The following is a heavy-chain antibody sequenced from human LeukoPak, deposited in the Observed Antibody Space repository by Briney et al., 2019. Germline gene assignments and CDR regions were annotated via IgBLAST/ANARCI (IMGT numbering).Heavy chain of an antibody. CDR3: ARVSGSYYNSYNWFDP. J-gene: IGHJ5*02. CDR1: GFTVSSNY. Sequence: GGSLRLSCAASGFTVSSNYMSWVRQAPGKGLEWVSAISGSGGSTYYADSVKGRFTISRDNSKNTLYLQMNSLRAEDTAVYYCARVSGSYYNSYNWFDPWGQGTLVTVSS. V-gene: IGHV3-23*01. CDR2: ISGSGGST. D-gene: IGHD3-10*01.